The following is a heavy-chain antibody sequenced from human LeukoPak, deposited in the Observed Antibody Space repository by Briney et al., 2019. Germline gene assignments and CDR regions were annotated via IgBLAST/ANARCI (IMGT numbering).Heavy chain of an antibody. CDR3: ARDECSGGRCYSGLWFDP. CDR2: IIPILGIA. Sequence: ASVKVSCKASGGTFSSYTISWVRLAPGQGLEWMGRIIPILGIANYAQKFQGRVTITADKSTSTAYMELSSLRSEDTAVYYCARDECSGGRCYSGLWFDPWGQGTLVTVSS. D-gene: IGHD2-15*01. J-gene: IGHJ5*02. V-gene: IGHV1-69*04. CDR1: GGTFSSYT.